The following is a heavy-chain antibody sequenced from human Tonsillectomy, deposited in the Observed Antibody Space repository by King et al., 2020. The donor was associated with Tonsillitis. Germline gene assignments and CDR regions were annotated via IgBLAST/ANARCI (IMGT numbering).Heavy chain of an antibody. CDR1: GYSFTNYW. V-gene: IGHV5-51*01. CDR2: IYPGDSDT. D-gene: IGHD3-22*01. Sequence: EVQLVESGAEVKKPGESLKISCKGSGYSFTNYWIGWVRQMPGKGLEWMGIIYPGDSDTRYSPSFQGQVTISADKSISTAYLQWSTLKASDTAMYYCARHLSYYYYDSSGYKGYYYYMDVWGKGTTVTVSS. J-gene: IGHJ6*03. CDR3: ARHLSYYYYDSSGYKGYYYYMDV.